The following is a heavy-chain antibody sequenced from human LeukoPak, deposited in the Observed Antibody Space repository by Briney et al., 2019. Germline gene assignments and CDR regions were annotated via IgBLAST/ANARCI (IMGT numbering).Heavy chain of an antibody. V-gene: IGHV3-53*01. CDR1: GFTVSSNY. D-gene: IGHD3-22*01. CDR3: ARGALTYYYDSSGVRLDY. J-gene: IGHJ4*02. CDR2: IYSGGST. Sequence: GGSLRLSCAASGFTVSSNYMSWVRQAPGKGLEWVSVIYSGGSTYYADSVKGRFTISRDNSKNTLYLQMNSLRAEDTAVYYCARGALTYYYDSSGVRLDYWGQGTLVTVSS.